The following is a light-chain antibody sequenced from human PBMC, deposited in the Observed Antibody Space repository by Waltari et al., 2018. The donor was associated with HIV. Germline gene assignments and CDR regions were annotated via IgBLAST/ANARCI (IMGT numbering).Light chain of an antibody. CDR3: QVWDSSTDLRV. J-gene: IGLJ2*01. Sequence: SYVLTQPPSVSVAPGQTARITCGGNNIGSKGVHWYQQKPSQAPVLGVYADSDRPSGIPGRFSGASSWNTATLTISRVEAVDEADFYCQVWDSSTDLRVFGGGTKLTVL. V-gene: IGLV3-21*02. CDR2: ADS. CDR1: NIGSKG.